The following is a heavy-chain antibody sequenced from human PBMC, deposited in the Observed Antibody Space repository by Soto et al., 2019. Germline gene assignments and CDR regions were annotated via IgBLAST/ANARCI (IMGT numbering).Heavy chain of an antibody. J-gene: IGHJ6*02. D-gene: IGHD3-10*01. Sequence: SETLSLTCAVSGGSISSGGYSWSWIRQPPGKGLEWIGYIYHSGSTYYNPSLKSRVTISVDRSKNQFSLKLSSLTAADTAVYYCSRRYSFGSGKYGVDVWGQGTMGT. CDR2: IYHSGST. CDR1: GGSISSGGYS. CDR3: SRRYSFGSGKYGVDV. V-gene: IGHV4-30-2*01.